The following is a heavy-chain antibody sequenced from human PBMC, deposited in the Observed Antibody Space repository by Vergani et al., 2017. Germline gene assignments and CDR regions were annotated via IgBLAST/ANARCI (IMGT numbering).Heavy chain of an antibody. D-gene: IGHD2-21*01. J-gene: IGHJ5*02. CDR3: ARGNCGVNCPKYNWLAP. CDR1: GGSMSDFY. V-gene: IGHV4-4*07. Sequence: QVHLQESGPGVVKPSDTLSLTCTVSGGSMSDFYWTWIRQPAGRGLEWIGRIYPNGNGNYNESLRSRLTMSIDTSRSQFSLSLSSVTAADTAVYYCARGNCGVNCPKYNWLAPWGRGILLTVSS. CDR2: IYPNGNG.